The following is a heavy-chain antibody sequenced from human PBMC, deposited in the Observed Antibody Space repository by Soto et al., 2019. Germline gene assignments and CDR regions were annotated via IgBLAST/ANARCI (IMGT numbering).Heavy chain of an antibody. CDR3: AKARHSTSWYGVEADF. Sequence: QVQLVESGGGVVQPGRSLRLSCAASGFIFSDYAMHWVRQAPGKGLEWVAVISYGGYNKYYADSVRGRFAISRDNLKNTLYLQMNSLNPEDTAVYHCAKARHSTSWYGVEADFWGQGTLVTVSS. V-gene: IGHV3-30*09. CDR1: GFIFSDYA. D-gene: IGHD6-13*01. CDR2: ISYGGYNK. J-gene: IGHJ4*02.